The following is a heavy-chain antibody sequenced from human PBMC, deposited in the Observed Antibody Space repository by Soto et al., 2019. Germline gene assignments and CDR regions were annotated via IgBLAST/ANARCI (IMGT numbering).Heavy chain of an antibody. D-gene: IGHD3-22*01. CDR1: GFTFSSYG. Sequence: QVQLVESGGGVVQLGRSLRLSCAASGFTFSSYGMHWVRQAPGKGLEWVAVIWSDGSNKYYADSVKGRFTISRDNSKNTLYLQMNSLRAEDTAVYYCARYYYDSSGYYPLWGQGTLVTVSS. J-gene: IGHJ4*02. V-gene: IGHV3-33*01. CDR2: IWSDGSNK. CDR3: ARYYYDSSGYYPL.